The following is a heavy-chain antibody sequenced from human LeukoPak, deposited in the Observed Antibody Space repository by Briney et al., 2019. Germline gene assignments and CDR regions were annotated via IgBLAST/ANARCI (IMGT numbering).Heavy chain of an antibody. CDR1: GFTFNTYW. J-gene: IGHJ6*02. Sequence: GGSLSFSCAASGFTFNTYWMHWVRQAPGKGLVWVSHINSDGSITSYADSVKGRFTISRDNAKNTLYLQMNSLRAEDTAVYYCARDAVDTANAVWGQGTTVTVSS. CDR3: ARDAVDTANAV. CDR2: INSDGSIT. D-gene: IGHD5-18*01. V-gene: IGHV3-74*01.